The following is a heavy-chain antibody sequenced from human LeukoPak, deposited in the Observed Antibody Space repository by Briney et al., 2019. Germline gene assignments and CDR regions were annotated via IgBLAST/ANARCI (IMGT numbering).Heavy chain of an antibody. CDR1: GGSISSYY. Sequence: SETLSLTCTVSGGSISSYYWNWIRQPPGKGLEWIGYIYYSGSPNYNPSLKSRVTISVDTSKNQLSLKLSSVTAADTAVYYCAREAPAGESAFGIWGQGTMVTVSS. CDR2: IYYSGSP. CDR3: AREAPAGESAFGI. D-gene: IGHD1-14*01. J-gene: IGHJ3*02. V-gene: IGHV4-59*01.